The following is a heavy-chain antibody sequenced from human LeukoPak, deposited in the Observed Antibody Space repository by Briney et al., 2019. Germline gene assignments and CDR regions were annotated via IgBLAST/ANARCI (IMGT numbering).Heavy chain of an antibody. Sequence: PGGSLRLSCAASGFTFDDYAMHWVRQAPGKGLEWVSGISWNSGSIGYADSVKGRFTISRDNAKNSLYLQMNSLRAEDTALYYCAKDIVPTYYDILTGFDYWGQGTLVTVSS. V-gene: IGHV3-9*01. CDR2: ISWNSGSI. J-gene: IGHJ4*02. D-gene: IGHD3-9*01. CDR3: AKDIVPTYYDILTGFDY. CDR1: GFTFDDYA.